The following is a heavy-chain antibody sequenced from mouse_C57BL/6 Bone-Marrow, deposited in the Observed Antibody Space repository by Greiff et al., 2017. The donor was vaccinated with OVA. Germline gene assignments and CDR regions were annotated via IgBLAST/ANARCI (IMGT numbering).Heavy chain of an antibody. Sequence: QVQLQQSGAELARPGASVKMSCKASGYTFTSYTMHWVKQRPGPGLEWIGYINPSSGYTKYNQKFKDKATLTADKASSTAYRQLSSLTSEDSAVYYCARRGYFDVWGTGTTVTVSS. CDR2: INPSSGYT. V-gene: IGHV1-4*01. CDR3: ARRGYFDV. CDR1: GYTFTSYT. J-gene: IGHJ1*03.